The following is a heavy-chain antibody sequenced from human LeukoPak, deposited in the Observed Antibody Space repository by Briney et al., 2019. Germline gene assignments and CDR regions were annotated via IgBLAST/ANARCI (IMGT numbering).Heavy chain of an antibody. Sequence: PGGSLRLSCAASGFTVSSNYMSWVRQAPGKGLEWVSVIYSGGSTYYADSVKGRFTISRDNSKNTLYLQMNSLRAEDTAVYYCARGWGYYGSGSYYPSGSYFDYWGQGTLVTVSS. CDR1: GFTVSSNY. CDR3: ARGWGYYGSGSYYPSGSYFDY. J-gene: IGHJ4*02. V-gene: IGHV3-53*01. D-gene: IGHD3-10*01. CDR2: IYSGGST.